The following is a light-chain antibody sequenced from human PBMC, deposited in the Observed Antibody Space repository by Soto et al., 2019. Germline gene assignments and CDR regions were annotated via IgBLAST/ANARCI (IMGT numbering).Light chain of an antibody. J-gene: IGKJ2*01. CDR1: QSVSSSY. Sequence: EIVLTPSPGTLSLSPGERATLSCRASQSVSSSYLAWYQQKPGQAPRHLIYGASSRATGIPDRFSRSGSGTDFALTISRLEREDFAVYYCQQYCSSPRTCGQGTKLDIK. CDR3: QQYCSSPRT. V-gene: IGKV3-20*01. CDR2: GAS.